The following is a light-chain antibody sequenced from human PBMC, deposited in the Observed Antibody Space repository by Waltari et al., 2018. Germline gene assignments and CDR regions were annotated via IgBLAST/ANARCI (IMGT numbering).Light chain of an antibody. CDR2: DVT. Sequence: QSALTQPPSVPASPGQSITISCTGSSSDIGSCNFASWYQQHPGKAPKLIIYDVTKRPSGVSDRFSGSKSGNTASLTISGLQTEDEAHYYCSSFTTNTTVMFGGGTKLTVL. CDR3: SSFTTNTTVM. CDR1: SSDIGSCNF. J-gene: IGLJ3*02. V-gene: IGLV2-14*03.